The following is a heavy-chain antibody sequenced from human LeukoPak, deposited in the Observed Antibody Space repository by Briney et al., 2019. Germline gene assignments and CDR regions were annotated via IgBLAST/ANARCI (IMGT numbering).Heavy chain of an antibody. V-gene: IGHV4-61*02. Sequence: SETLSLTCTVSGASISSDTYYWSWIRQPAGKGLEWIGRIYFSGTTNYNPSLKSRGTISLDTSKNQFSLKLTSVSAADTAVYYCARQFDYWGQGTLVTVSS. J-gene: IGHJ4*02. CDR1: GASISSDTYY. CDR3: ARQFDY. CDR2: IYFSGTT.